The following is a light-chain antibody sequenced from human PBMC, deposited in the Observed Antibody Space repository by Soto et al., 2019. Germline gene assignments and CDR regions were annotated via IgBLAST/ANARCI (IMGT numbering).Light chain of an antibody. CDR2: DAS. Sequence: EIVLTQSPATLSLSPGDRATLSCRASQSVSSYLAWYQQKPGQAPRLLIYDASNRATGIPARFSGSGSGTDFTLTINSRKPEDFAVYYCQQRSNWPPTFCQGTRLEIK. V-gene: IGKV3-11*01. CDR3: QQRSNWPPT. CDR1: QSVSSY. J-gene: IGKJ5*01.